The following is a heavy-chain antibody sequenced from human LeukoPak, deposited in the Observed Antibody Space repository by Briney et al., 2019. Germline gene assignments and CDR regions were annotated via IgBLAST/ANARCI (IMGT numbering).Heavy chain of an antibody. Sequence: NPSETLSLTCTVSGGSISSGGYYWSWIRQYPGKGLEWIGYIYSSGSTYYNPSLKSRLTMSVVTSKNQFSLDLSSVTAADTAVYYCARDRDGYNSIDPWGQGILVTVSS. J-gene: IGHJ5*02. CDR3: ARDRDGYNSIDP. V-gene: IGHV4-31*03. D-gene: IGHD5-24*01. CDR1: GGSISSGGYY. CDR2: IYSSGST.